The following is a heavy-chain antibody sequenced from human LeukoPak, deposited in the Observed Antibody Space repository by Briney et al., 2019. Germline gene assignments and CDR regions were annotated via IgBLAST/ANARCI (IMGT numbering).Heavy chain of an antibody. CDR1: GGSISSYY. CDR3: ARARTLSSSWYDAFDI. Sequence: SETLSLTCTVSGGSISSYYWSWIRQPPGKGLEWIGEINHSGSTNYNPSLKSRVTISVDTSKNQFSLKLSSVTAADTAVYYCARARTLSSSWYDAFDIWGQGTMVTVSS. CDR2: INHSGST. V-gene: IGHV4-34*01. D-gene: IGHD6-13*01. J-gene: IGHJ3*02.